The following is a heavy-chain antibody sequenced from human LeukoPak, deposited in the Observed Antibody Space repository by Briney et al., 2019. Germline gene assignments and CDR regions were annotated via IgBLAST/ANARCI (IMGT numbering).Heavy chain of an antibody. CDR1: GGSFSGYY. CDR3: ARSDAIVAAGIDY. V-gene: IGHV4-34*01. Sequence: SETLSLTCAVYGGSFSGYYWSWIRQPPGKGLEWIGEINHSGSTNYNPSLKSRVTISVDTSKNQFSLKLSSVTAADTVVYYCARSDAIVAAGIDYWGQGTLVTVSS. CDR2: INHSGST. J-gene: IGHJ4*02. D-gene: IGHD6-13*01.